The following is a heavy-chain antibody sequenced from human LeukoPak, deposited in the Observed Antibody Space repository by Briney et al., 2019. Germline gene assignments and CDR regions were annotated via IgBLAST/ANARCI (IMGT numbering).Heavy chain of an antibody. CDR2: IGYDGSNN. CDR3: ARDPYGSGTPLGVD. CDR1: RFTFSSYG. J-gene: IGHJ4*02. V-gene: IGHV3-33*01. D-gene: IGHD3-10*01. Sequence: GRSLRLSCAASRFTFSSYGMHWVRQAPGTGRESWTVIGYDGSNNSYAVSDKDRFTMSRDNSKNTLYLQMNSLRAEDTAVYYCARDPYGSGTPLGVDWGQGTLVTVSS.